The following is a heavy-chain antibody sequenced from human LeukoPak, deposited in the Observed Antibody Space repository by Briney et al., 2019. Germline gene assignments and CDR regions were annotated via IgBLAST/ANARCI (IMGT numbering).Heavy chain of an antibody. Sequence: ASVKVSCKASGYTFTSYDINWVRQATGQGLEWMGWMNPNSGNTGYAQKFQGRVTITRNTSISTAYMELSSLRSEDTAVYYCARLSRGYGLSFDYWGQGTLVTVSS. CDR2: MNPNSGNT. V-gene: IGHV1-8*03. D-gene: IGHD5-18*01. J-gene: IGHJ4*02. CDR3: ARLSRGYGLSFDY. CDR1: GYTFTSYD.